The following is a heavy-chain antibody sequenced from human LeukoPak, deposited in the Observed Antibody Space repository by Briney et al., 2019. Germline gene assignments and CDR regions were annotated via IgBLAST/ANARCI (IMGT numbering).Heavy chain of an antibody. CDR3: ATRAVAAPY. D-gene: IGHD6-19*01. Sequence: PGGSLRLSCAASGFTFNTYWMHWVRRSPGKGLVWLSRIDTDGGRITYADFVKGRFTMSRDNSKNTLYLQMNSLRAEDTAVYYCATRAVAAPYWGQGTLVTVSS. J-gene: IGHJ4*02. CDR1: GFTFNTYW. V-gene: IGHV3-74*01. CDR2: IDTDGGRI.